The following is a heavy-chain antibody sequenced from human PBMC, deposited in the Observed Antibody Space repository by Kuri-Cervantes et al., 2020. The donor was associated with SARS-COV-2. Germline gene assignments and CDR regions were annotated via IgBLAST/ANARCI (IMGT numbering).Heavy chain of an antibody. CDR3: AKSLPAARWSFDY. J-gene: IGHJ4*02. V-gene: IGHV3-23*01. CDR2: IDVGDSAT. CDR1: GFAFEDSA. Sequence: GESLKISCAASGFAFEDSAMIWVRQAPGMGLEWVSGIDVGDSATYYADPVKGRFTISRDNSKSTLFLHMNSLRVEDTALYFCAKSLPAARWSFDYWGQGALVTVSS. D-gene: IGHD6-6*01.